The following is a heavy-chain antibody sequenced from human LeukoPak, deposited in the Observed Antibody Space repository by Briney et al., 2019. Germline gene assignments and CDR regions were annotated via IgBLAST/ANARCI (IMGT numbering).Heavy chain of an antibody. CDR1: GGSISGSSYY. D-gene: IGHD2-2*01. Sequence: AESLSLTCTVSGGSISGSSYYWGWIRQPPGKGLEWIGSIYYSGSTYYKPSLKSRVTISVDTSKNQSSLKLSSVTAADTAVYYCARPPGFSTSFWDWGQGTLVTVPS. CDR3: ARPPGFSTSFWD. V-gene: IGHV4-39*01. CDR2: IYYSGST. J-gene: IGHJ4*02.